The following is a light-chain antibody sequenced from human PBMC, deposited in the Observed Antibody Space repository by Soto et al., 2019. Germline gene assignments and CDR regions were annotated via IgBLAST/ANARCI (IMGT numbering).Light chain of an antibody. Sequence: DIVMTQSPATLSVSPGERATLSCRASQSIANNVAWYQQKPGQPPRLLIYGASTRAAGVPARFSGSSYGRQFSLTISSLQSEDFAIYHCQQHNNWPPWTFGQGTKVEV. CDR1: QSIANN. V-gene: IGKV3-15*01. CDR2: GAS. J-gene: IGKJ1*01. CDR3: QQHNNWPPWT.